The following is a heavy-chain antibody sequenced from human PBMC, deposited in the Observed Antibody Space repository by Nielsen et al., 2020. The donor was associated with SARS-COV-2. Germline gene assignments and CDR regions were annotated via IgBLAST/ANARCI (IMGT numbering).Heavy chain of an antibody. J-gene: IGHJ6*03. CDR1: GDSVSSSSAA. Sequence: SQTLSLTCAISGDSVSSSSAAWNWIRQFPSRGLEWLGRTYYRSKWYNDYAVSVKSRITINPDTSKNQFSLHLNSVTPEDMAVYYCARARGAYGDYYYYYYTDVWGKGTTVTVSS. CDR2: TYYRSKWYN. CDR3: ARARGAYGDYYYYYYTDV. V-gene: IGHV6-1*01. D-gene: IGHD4-17*01.